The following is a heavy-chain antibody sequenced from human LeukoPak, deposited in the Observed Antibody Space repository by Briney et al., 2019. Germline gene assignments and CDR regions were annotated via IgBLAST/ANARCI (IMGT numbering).Heavy chain of an antibody. Sequence: ASVKVSCKASGYTFTGYYIHWVRQAPGQGLEWMGWINPNSGGTNYAQKFQGRVTMTRDTSISTAYMELTRLTSDDTAVYYCARDRVVPAAMNFDPWGQGTLVIVSS. D-gene: IGHD2-2*01. CDR3: ARDRVVPAAMNFDP. V-gene: IGHV1-2*02. J-gene: IGHJ5*02. CDR1: GYTFTGYY. CDR2: INPNSGGT.